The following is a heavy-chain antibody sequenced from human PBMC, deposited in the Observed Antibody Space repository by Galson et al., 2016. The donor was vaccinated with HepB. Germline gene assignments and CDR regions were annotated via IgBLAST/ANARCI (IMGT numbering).Heavy chain of an antibody. CDR2: INQDGSEK. J-gene: IGHJ3*02. CDR1: GFTFNFYL. V-gene: IGHV3-7*01. CDR3: AKNFGDYVGDTFCM. Sequence: SLRLSCAASGFTFNFYLMSWVRQAPGKGLECVANINQDGSEKSYMDSVKGRFTISSDNAKNSLYLQMNRLRAEDTAVYYCAKNFGDYVGDTFCMWGQGIMVTVSS. D-gene: IGHD4-17*01.